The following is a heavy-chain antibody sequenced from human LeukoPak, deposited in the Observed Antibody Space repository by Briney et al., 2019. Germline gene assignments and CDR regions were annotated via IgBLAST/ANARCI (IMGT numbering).Heavy chain of an antibody. D-gene: IGHD3-3*01. CDR1: GGSISSGSYY. CDR3: ARGRFLEWLN. Sequence: SETLFLTCTVSGGSISSGSYYWSWIRQPAGKGLEWIGRIYTSGSTNYNPSLKSRVTISVDTSKNQFSLKLSSVTAADTAVYYCARGRFLEWLNWGQGTLVTVSS. V-gene: IGHV4-61*02. J-gene: IGHJ4*02. CDR2: IYTSGST.